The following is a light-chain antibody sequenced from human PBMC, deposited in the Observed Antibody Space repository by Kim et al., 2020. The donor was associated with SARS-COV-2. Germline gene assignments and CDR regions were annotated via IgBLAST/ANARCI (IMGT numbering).Light chain of an antibody. CDR3: QQYGTSPET. J-gene: IGKJ4*01. CDR2: GAS. Sequence: PPGERATASGRASQRVRSNDLACDQRKPGQAPSLLIHGASSRATGIPDRFSGSGSGTDFTLSINRLEPEDFAVYYCQQYGTSPETFGGGTKVDIK. CDR1: QRVRSND. V-gene: IGKV3-20*01.